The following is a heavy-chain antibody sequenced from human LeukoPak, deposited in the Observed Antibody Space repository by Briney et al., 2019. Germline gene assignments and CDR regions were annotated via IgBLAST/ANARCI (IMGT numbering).Heavy chain of an antibody. D-gene: IGHD3-22*01. J-gene: IGHJ3*02. Sequence: PSETLSLTCAVYGGSLSGYYWSWIRQPPGKGLEWIGEINHSGSTNYNPSLKSRVTISVDTSKNQFSLKLSSVTAADTAVYYCARPLRITMIVVDDRGRYAFDIWGQGTMVTVSS. CDR1: GGSLSGYY. V-gene: IGHV4-34*01. CDR3: ARPLRITMIVVDDRGRYAFDI. CDR2: INHSGST.